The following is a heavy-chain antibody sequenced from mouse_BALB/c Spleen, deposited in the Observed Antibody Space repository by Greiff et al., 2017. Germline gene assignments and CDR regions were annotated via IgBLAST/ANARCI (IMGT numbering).Heavy chain of an antibody. V-gene: IGHV1-7*01. CDR2: INPSTGYT. CDR3: ARSNYRYAMDY. Sequence: QVQLQQSGAELAKPGASVKMSCKASGYTFTSYWMHWVKQRPGQGLEWIGYINPSTGYTEYNQKFKDKATLTADKSSSTAYMQLSSLTSEDSAVYYCARSNYRYAMDYWGQGTSVTVSS. J-gene: IGHJ4*01. D-gene: IGHD2-14*01. CDR1: GYTFTSYW.